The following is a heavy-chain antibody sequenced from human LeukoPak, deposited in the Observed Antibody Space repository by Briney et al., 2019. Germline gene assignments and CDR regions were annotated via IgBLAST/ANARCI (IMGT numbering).Heavy chain of an antibody. V-gene: IGHV3-48*01. CDR1: GFTFSDYS. D-gene: IGHD6-13*01. Sequence: GGSLRLSCAASGFTFSDYSMNWVRQAPGKGLEWVSCISATSRATYYADSMKGRFTISRDDAKNSLYLQMNSLRAEDTAVYYCARARYSSSWYFDYWGQGTLVTVSS. CDR2: ISATSRAT. J-gene: IGHJ4*02. CDR3: ARARYSSSWYFDY.